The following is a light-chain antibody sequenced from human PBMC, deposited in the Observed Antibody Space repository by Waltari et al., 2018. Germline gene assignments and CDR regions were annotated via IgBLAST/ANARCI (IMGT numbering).Light chain of an antibody. Sequence: VLTQSPGTVSLSPGERATLSGRASQSLTKRYLAWYQQKPGQAPRLLIYGASSRAAGIPDRFSGSGSGTDFTLTISRLEPEDFAVYYCQQYGSSVLYTFGQGTKLEIK. V-gene: IGKV3-20*01. CDR1: QSLTKRY. CDR3: QQYGSSVLYT. J-gene: IGKJ2*01. CDR2: GAS.